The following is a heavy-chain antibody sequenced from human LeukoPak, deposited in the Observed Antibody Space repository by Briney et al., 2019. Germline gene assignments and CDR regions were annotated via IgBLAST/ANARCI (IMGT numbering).Heavy chain of an antibody. CDR1: GGSFSGYY. Sequence: SETLSLTCAVYGGSFSGYYWSWIRQPPGKGLEWIGEINHSGSTNYNPSLKSRVTISVDTSKNQFSLKLSSVTAADTAVYYCARGIRRYYYDSSGYYYFDYWGQGTLVTVSS. D-gene: IGHD3-22*01. CDR2: INHSGST. V-gene: IGHV4-34*01. CDR3: ARGIRRYYYDSSGYYYFDY. J-gene: IGHJ4*02.